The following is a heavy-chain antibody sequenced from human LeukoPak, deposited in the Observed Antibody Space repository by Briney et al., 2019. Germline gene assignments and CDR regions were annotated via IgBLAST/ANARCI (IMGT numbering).Heavy chain of an antibody. CDR2: MNPNSGNT. Sequence: ASVKVSCKASGYTFTSYDINWVRQATGQGLEWMGWMNPNSGNTGYAQKFQGRVTMTRNTSISTAYMELSSLRSEDTAVYYCARGSSIAAAGSDHYYGMDVWGQGTTVTVSS. CDR3: ARGSSIAAAGSDHYYGMDV. CDR1: GYTFTSYD. J-gene: IGHJ6*02. D-gene: IGHD6-13*01. V-gene: IGHV1-8*01.